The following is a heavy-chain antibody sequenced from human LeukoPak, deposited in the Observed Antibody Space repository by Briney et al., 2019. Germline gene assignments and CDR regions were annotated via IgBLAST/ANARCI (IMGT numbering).Heavy chain of an antibody. V-gene: IGHV4-30-2*01. CDR2: IYHSGST. D-gene: IGHD3-3*01. CDR1: GGSISSGGYS. J-gene: IGHJ4*02. Sequence: SETLSLTCAVSGGSISSGGYSWSWIRQPPGKGLEWIGYIYHSGSTYYNPSLKSRVTISVDRSKNQFSLKLSSVTAADTAVYYCARDLNTSGLFDYWGQGTLVTVSS. CDR3: ARDLNTSGLFDY.